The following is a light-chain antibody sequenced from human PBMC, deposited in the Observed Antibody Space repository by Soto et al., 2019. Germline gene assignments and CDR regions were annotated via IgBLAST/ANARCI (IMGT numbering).Light chain of an antibody. J-gene: IGKJ2*01. Sequence: DIQMTQSPSTLSASVGDRVTITCRASQGISGWLAWYQQKPGKAPRLLIYKSSSLESGVPSRFSGSEFGTEFTLTISSLQPDDSGTYYCQQYETYFRTFGQGTKLEIK. CDR2: KSS. CDR3: QQYETYFRT. V-gene: IGKV1-5*03. CDR1: QGISGW.